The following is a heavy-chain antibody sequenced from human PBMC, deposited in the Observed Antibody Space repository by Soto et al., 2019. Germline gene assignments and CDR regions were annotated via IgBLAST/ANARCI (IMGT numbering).Heavy chain of an antibody. CDR3: ARTHFRDYYYYMDV. V-gene: IGHV1-18*01. J-gene: IGHJ6*03. Sequence: ASVKVSCKASGYTFTSYGISWVRQAPGQGLEWMGWISAYNGNTNYAQKLQGRVTMTTDTSTSTAYMELRSLRSDDTAVYYCARTHFRDYYYYMDVWGKGTTVTVSS. D-gene: IGHD3-3*02. CDR2: ISAYNGNT. CDR1: GYTFTSYG.